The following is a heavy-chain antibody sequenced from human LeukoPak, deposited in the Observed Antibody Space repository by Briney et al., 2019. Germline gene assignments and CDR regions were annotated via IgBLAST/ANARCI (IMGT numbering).Heavy chain of an antibody. D-gene: IGHD3-9*01. CDR2: IYYSGST. V-gene: IGHV4-39*01. Sequence: SGTLSLTCTVSGGSISSSSYYWGWIRQPPGKGLEWIGSIYYSGSTYYNPSLKSRVTISVDTSKNQFSLKLSSVTAADTAVYYCATSAGVLRYFDWLLYFQHWGQGTLVTVSS. J-gene: IGHJ1*01. CDR3: ATSAGVLRYFDWLLYFQH. CDR1: GGSISSSSYY.